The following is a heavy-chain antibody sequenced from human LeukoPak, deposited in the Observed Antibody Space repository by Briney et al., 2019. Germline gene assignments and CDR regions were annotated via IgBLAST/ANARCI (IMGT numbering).Heavy chain of an antibody. D-gene: IGHD5-24*01. V-gene: IGHV1-8*01. J-gene: IGHJ5*02. CDR3: ARGRNRWLQFRWFDP. Sequence: ASVKVSFKASGYTFTSYDINWVRQATGQGLEWMGWMNPNSGNTGYAQKFQGRVTITRNTSISTAYMELSSLRSEDTAVYYCARGRNRWLQFRWFDPWGQGTLVTVSS. CDR1: GYTFTSYD. CDR2: MNPNSGNT.